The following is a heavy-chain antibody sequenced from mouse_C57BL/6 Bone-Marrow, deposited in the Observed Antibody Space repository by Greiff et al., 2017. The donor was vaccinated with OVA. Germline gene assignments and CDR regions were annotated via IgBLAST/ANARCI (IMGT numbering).Heavy chain of an antibody. CDR3: ARHPQLGQPYAMEY. CDR2: ISNLAYSI. V-gene: IGHV5-15*01. CDR1: GFTFSDYG. Sequence: EVKLVESGGGLVQPGGSLKLSCAASGFTFSDYGMAWVRQAPRKGPEWVAFISNLAYSIYYADTVTGRFTISRENAKNTLYLEMSSLRSEDTAMYYCARHPQLGQPYAMEYWGQGTSVTVSS. D-gene: IGHD4-1*02. J-gene: IGHJ4*01.